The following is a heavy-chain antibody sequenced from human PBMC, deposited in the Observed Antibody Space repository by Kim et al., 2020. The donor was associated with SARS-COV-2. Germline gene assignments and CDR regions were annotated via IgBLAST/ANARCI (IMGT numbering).Heavy chain of an antibody. CDR2: INYSGST. Sequence: SETLSLTCAVYGGSFSDNYWSWIRQPPGKGLEWIGEINYSGSTNYNPSLKSRVTISVDTSRNQFSLKLSSVTAADTAVYYCTRGPTSVRGYSYGYANALFAFDYWGQGTLVTVSS. D-gene: IGHD5-18*01. CDR1: GGSFSDNY. CDR3: TRGPTSVRGYSYGYANALFAFDY. V-gene: IGHV4-34*01. J-gene: IGHJ4*02.